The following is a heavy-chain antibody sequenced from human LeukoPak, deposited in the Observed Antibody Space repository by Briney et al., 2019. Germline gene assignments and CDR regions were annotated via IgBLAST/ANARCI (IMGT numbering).Heavy chain of an antibody. CDR1: GGSISSSSYY. J-gene: IGHJ5*02. D-gene: IGHD2-15*01. V-gene: IGHV4-39*07. CDR2: IYYSGST. CDR3: ARELGVVVVAATDGAWFDP. Sequence: SETLSLTCTVSGGSISSSSYYWGWIRQPPGKGLEWIGSIYYSGSTYYNPSLKSRVTISVDTSKNQFSLKLSSVTAADTAVYYCARELGVVVVAATDGAWFDPWGQGTLDTVSS.